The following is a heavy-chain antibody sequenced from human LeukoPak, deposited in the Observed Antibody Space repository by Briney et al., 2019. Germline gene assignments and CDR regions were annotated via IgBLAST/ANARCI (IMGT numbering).Heavy chain of an antibody. Sequence: SVKVSCKASGSTFSSYAISWVRQAPGQGLEWMGGIIPIFGTANYAQKFQGRVTITADKSTSTAYLELSSLRSEDTAVYYCARDNSVRDEAWWFNPWGQGTLVTVSS. CDR2: IIPIFGTA. CDR3: ARDNSVRDEAWWFNP. CDR1: GSTFSSYA. D-gene: IGHD5-24*01. J-gene: IGHJ5*02. V-gene: IGHV1-69*06.